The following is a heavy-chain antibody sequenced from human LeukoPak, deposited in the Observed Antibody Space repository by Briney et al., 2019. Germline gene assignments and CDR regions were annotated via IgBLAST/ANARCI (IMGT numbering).Heavy chain of an antibody. CDR3: ARDSPTYSSSSPSDY. J-gene: IGHJ4*02. CDR2: ISAYNGNT. Sequence: ASVKVSCKASGYTFTSYGISWVRQAPGQGLERMGWISAYNGNTNYAQKLQGRDTMTTDTSTSTAYMELRSLRSDDTAVYYCARDSPTYSSSSPSDYWGQGTLVTVSS. D-gene: IGHD6-6*01. V-gene: IGHV1-18*01. CDR1: GYTFTSYG.